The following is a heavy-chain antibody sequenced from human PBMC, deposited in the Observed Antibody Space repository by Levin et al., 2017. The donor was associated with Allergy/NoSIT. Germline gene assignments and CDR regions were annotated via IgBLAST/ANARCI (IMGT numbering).Heavy chain of an antibody. J-gene: IGHJ3*02. D-gene: IGHD1-26*01. V-gene: IGHV3-30*04. CDR1: EFTFSNYD. Sequence: GGSLRLSCAGSEFTFSNYDMHWVRQAPGKGLEWVAIISRDGSNKYYADSVKGRFTISRDNSKNTVFLQVNSLRTEDTAVYYCARGGGSKYPLDMWGQGTMVTVSS. CDR2: ISRDGSNK. CDR3: ARGGGSKYPLDM.